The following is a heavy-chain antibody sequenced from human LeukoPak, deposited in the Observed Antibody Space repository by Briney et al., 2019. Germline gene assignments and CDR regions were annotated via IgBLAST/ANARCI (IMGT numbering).Heavy chain of an antibody. CDR1: GGSISSYY. J-gene: IGHJ4*02. CDR2: IYYSGST. D-gene: IGHD3-22*01. V-gene: IGHV4-59*01. CDR3: ARGHGYYDSSGYYYVTPFDY. Sequence: ASETLSLTCTVSGGSISSYYWSWIRQSPGKGLEWIGYIYYSGSTNYNPSLKSRVTISVDTSKNQFSLKLSSVAAADTAVYYCARGHGYYDSSGYYYVTPFDYWGQGTLVTVSS.